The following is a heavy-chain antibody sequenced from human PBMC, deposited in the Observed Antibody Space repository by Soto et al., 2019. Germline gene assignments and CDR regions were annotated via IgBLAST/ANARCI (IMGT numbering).Heavy chain of an antibody. Sequence: SETLSLTWFVSGDSVTSHHCSWIRQFPGQGLEWIAYTSYTGNTSYNPSLQSRVTISLDTSKNQLSLKLTSMTAADTAVYYCARDMHAGVTHYFDPWGQGTLVTVSS. D-gene: IGHD1-26*01. J-gene: IGHJ5*02. CDR1: GDSVTSHH. CDR2: TSYTGNT. V-gene: IGHV4-59*02. CDR3: ARDMHAGVTHYFDP.